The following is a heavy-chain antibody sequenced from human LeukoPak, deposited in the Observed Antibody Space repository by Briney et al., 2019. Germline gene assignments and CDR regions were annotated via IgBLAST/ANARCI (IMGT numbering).Heavy chain of an antibody. D-gene: IGHD3-22*01. CDR1: GVTFSSYA. CDR3: ATQGDYDSSGYSEFDY. Sequence: GGSLRLSCAASGVTFSSYAMSRVRQAPGKGLEWVSAISGSGGSTYYADSVKGRFTVSRDNSKNTLYLQMNSLRAEDTAVYYCATQGDYDSSGYSEFDYWGQGTLVTVSS. J-gene: IGHJ4*02. CDR2: ISGSGGST. V-gene: IGHV3-23*01.